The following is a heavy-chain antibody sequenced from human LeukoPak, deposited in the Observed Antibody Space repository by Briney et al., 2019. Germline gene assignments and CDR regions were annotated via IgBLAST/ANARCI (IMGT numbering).Heavy chain of an antibody. D-gene: IGHD6-19*01. Sequence: PGGSLRLSCAASGFTFSSYAMSWVRQAPGKGLGWVSGISGSGGSTYYADSVKGRFTISRDNSKNTLYLQMNSLRAEDTAVYYCAKRVAVAVYGMDVWGQGTTVTVSS. CDR2: ISGSGGST. J-gene: IGHJ6*02. CDR1: GFTFSSYA. CDR3: AKRVAVAVYGMDV. V-gene: IGHV3-23*01.